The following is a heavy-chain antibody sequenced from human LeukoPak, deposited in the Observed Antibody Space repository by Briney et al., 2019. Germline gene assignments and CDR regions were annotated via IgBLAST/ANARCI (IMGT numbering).Heavy chain of an antibody. V-gene: IGHV4-30-2*01. CDR1: VGSFSGYY. CDR3: ARADYDILTGSFGDAFDI. CDR2: IYHSGST. D-gene: IGHD3-9*01. J-gene: IGHJ3*02. Sequence: SETLSLTCAVYVGSFSGYYWSWIRQPPGKGLEWIGYIYHSGSTYYNPSLKSRVTISVDRSKNQFSLKLSSVTAADTAVYYCARADYDILTGSFGDAFDIWGQGTMVTVSS.